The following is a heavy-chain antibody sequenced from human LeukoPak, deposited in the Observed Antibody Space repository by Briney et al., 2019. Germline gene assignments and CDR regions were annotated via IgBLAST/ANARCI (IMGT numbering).Heavy chain of an antibody. J-gene: IGHJ4*02. Sequence: PGGSLRLSCAASGFTFSSYEMNWVRQAPGKGLEWVSYISSSGSTIYYADSVKGRFTISRDNAKNSLYLQMNSLRAEDTAVCYCAKLRYFDWLLPIWGQGTLVTVSS. CDR2: ISSSGSTI. CDR3: AKLRYFDWLLPI. CDR1: GFTFSSYE. V-gene: IGHV3-48*03. D-gene: IGHD3-9*01.